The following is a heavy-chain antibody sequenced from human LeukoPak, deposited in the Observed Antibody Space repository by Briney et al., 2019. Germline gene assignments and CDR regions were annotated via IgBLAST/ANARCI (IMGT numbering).Heavy chain of an antibody. CDR1: GGSFSGYY. CDR2: INHSGST. J-gene: IGHJ4*02. V-gene: IGHV4-34*01. D-gene: IGHD4-17*01. Sequence: SETLSLTCAVYGGSFSGYYWSWICQPPGKGLEWIGEINHSGSTNYNPSLKSRVTISVDTSKNQFSLKLSSVTAADTAVYYCARFISTVTTYYYFDYWGQGTLVTVSS. CDR3: ARFISTVTTYYYFDY.